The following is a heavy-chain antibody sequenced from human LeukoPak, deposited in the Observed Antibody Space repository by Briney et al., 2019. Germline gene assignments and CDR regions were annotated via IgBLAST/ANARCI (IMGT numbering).Heavy chain of an antibody. D-gene: IGHD6-19*01. J-gene: IGHJ5*02. V-gene: IGHV3-30-3*01. Sequence: PGGSLRLSCAASGFTFSSYAMHWVRQAPGKGLEGVAVISYDGSNKYYADSVKGRFTISRDNSKNTLYLQMNSLRAEDTAVYYCARDRIAVAGTGSWWFDPWGQGTLVTVSS. CDR3: ARDRIAVAGTGSWWFDP. CDR1: GFTFSSYA. CDR2: ISYDGSNK.